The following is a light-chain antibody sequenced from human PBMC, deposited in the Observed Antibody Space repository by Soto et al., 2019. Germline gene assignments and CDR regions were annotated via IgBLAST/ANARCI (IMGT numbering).Light chain of an antibody. CDR3: SSCTSGSTYV. J-gene: IGLJ1*01. Sequence: QSALTQPASVSGSPGQSITISCTGSSSDVGAYNYVSWYQQHPGKAPKLMIYDVSNRPSGVSNRFSGSKSGNTASLTISGLQVEDEADYYCSSCTSGSTYVFGTGTKVTVL. CDR1: SSDVGAYNY. V-gene: IGLV2-14*01. CDR2: DVS.